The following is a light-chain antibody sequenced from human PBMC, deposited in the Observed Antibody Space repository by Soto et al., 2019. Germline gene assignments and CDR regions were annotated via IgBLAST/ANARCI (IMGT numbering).Light chain of an antibody. J-gene: IGKJ1*01. V-gene: IGKV3-20*01. Sequence: IVLTQYPGTLSVSPEERATLSCRASQSVSSSYLAWYQQKPGQAPRLLIYGASSRATGIPDRFSGSGSGTDFTLTISRLEPEDFAVYYCQQYGSSATFGQGTKVDIK. CDR3: QQYGSSAT. CDR1: QSVSSSY. CDR2: GAS.